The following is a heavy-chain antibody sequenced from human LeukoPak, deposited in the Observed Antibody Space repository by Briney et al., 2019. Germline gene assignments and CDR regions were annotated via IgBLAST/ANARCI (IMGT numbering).Heavy chain of an antibody. Sequence: GGSLRLSCAASGFTFSSYSMNWVRQAPGKGLEWVSSISSSSSYIYYADSVKGRFTIFSDNAKNSLYLQMNSLRAEDTAVYYCARVPAAARDSWGQGTLVTVSS. D-gene: IGHD2-2*01. J-gene: IGHJ4*02. CDR3: ARVPAAARDS. CDR2: ISSSSSYI. CDR1: GFTFSSYS. V-gene: IGHV3-21*01.